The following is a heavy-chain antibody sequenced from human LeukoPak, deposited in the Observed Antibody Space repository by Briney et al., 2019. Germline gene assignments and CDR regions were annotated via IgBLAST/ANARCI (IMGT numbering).Heavy chain of an antibody. V-gene: IGHV4-34*01. D-gene: IGHD5-18*01. CDR2: INHSGST. CDR3: ARGRYSFAY. CDR1: GGSFSGYY. J-gene: IGHJ4*02. Sequence: SETLSLTCAVYGGSFSGYYWSWIRQPPGKGLEWIGEINHSGSTNYNPSLKSRVTISVDTSKNQISLNLRSVTAADTAVYYCARGRYSFAYWGQGTLVTVSS.